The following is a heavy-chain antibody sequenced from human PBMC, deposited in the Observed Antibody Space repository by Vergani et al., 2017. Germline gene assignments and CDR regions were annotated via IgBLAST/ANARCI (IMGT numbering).Heavy chain of an antibody. CDR3: ARKAGDY. V-gene: IGHV3-9*01. CDR1: GFTFDDYA. J-gene: IGHJ4*02. CDR2: ISWNSGSI. D-gene: IGHD6-19*01. Sequence: EVQLVESGGGLVQPGRSLRLSCAASGFTFDDYAMHWVRQAPGKGLEWVSGISWNSGSIGYADSVKGRFTISRDNAKNSLYLQMNSLRAEDTAVYYCARKAGDYWGQGTLVTVSS.